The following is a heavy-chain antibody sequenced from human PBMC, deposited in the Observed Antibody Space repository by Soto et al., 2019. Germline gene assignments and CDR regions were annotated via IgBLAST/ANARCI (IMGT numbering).Heavy chain of an antibody. V-gene: IGHV1-2*04. Sequence: QVQLVQSGAEVKKPGASVKVSCKASGYTFTGYYMHWVRQAPGQGLEWMGWINPNSGGTNYAQKFQGWVTMTRDTSIRTAYMELSRLRSDDTAVYYCARGRRDVAVVPDPGGMDVWGQGTTVTVSS. CDR1: GYTFTGYY. D-gene: IGHD2-2*01. CDR3: ARGRRDVAVVPDPGGMDV. CDR2: INPNSGGT. J-gene: IGHJ6*02.